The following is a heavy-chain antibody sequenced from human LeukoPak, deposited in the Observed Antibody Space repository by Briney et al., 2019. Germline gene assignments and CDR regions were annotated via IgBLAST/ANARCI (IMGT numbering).Heavy chain of an antibody. Sequence: PGGALRLSCAASGFNFRSYWMHWVRQAPGKGLVWVSRINSDGTGTYADSVKGRFTISRDNANNTLYLQMNSLRADDTALYHCTRDARTCHSSGCWKPSDYWGQGALVTVSS. J-gene: IGHJ4*02. D-gene: IGHD3-22*01. V-gene: IGHV3-74*01. CDR3: TRDARTCHSSGCWKPSDY. CDR2: INSDGTGT. CDR1: GFNFRSYW.